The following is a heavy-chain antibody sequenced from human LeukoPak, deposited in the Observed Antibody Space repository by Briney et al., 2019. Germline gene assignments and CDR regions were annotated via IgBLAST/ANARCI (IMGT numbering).Heavy chain of an antibody. CDR2: MNPNSGNT. CDR3: ARVLGRKQQSRFDY. Sequence: GASVRVSCKASGYTFTSYDINWVRQATGQGLEWMGWMNPNSGNTGYAQKFQGRVTITRNTSISTAYMELSSLRSEDTAVYYCARVLGRKQQSRFDYWGQGTLVTVSS. V-gene: IGHV1-8*03. CDR1: GYTFTSYD. J-gene: IGHJ4*02. D-gene: IGHD6-13*01.